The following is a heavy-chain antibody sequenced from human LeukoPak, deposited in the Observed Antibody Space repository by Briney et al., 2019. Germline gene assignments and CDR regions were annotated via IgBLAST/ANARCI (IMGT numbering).Heavy chain of an antibody. CDR1: GFSLSTSGTY. V-gene: IGHV2-70*01. CDR2: IDWHDDK. J-gene: IGHJ4*02. D-gene: IGHD3-16*01. Sequence: SGPALAQPTQPLTLTCTFSGFSLSTSGTYVSWIRQPAAKALEWLALIDWHDDKFYSTSLKTRLTISKDTSKNQVVLTMTNMDPVDTATYYCARFHRYLGVSLDYWAQGTLVTVSS. CDR3: ARFHRYLGVSLDY.